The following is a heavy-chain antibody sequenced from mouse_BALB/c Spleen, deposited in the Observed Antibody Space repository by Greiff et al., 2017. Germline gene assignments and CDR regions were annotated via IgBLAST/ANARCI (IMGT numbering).Heavy chain of an antibody. Sequence: VQLQQSGAELVKPGASVKLSCTASGFNIKDTYMHWVKQRPEQGLEWIGRIDPANGNTKYDPKFQGKATITADTSSNTAYLQLSSLTSEDTAVYYCARSDDGYPAWFAYWGQGTLVTVSA. D-gene: IGHD2-3*01. J-gene: IGHJ3*01. CDR1: GFNIKDTY. CDR2: IDPANGNT. V-gene: IGHV14-3*02. CDR3: ARSDDGYPAWFAY.